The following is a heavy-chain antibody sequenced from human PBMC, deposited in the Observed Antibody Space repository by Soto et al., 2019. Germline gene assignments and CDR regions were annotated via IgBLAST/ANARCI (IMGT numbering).Heavy chain of an antibody. D-gene: IGHD5-12*01. CDR3: ARAQGLAQRDGYNS. CDR2: IYYSGST. V-gene: IGHV4-30-4*01. J-gene: IGHJ5*02. Sequence: KPSETLSLTCTVSGGSISSGDYYWSWIRQPPGKGLEWIGYIYYSGSTYYNPSLKSRVTISVDTSKNQFSLKLSSVTAADTAVYYCARAQGLAQRDGYNSWGQGTLVTVSS. CDR1: GGSISSGDYY.